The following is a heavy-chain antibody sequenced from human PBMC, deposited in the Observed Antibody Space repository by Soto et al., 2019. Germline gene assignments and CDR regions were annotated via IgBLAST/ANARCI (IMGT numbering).Heavy chain of an antibody. J-gene: IGHJ6*02. V-gene: IGHV4-59*01. CDR3: AKGGGYSSSSRDYYYGMDV. D-gene: IGHD6-6*01. CDR1: GGSISSYY. Sequence: SETLSLTCTVSGGSISSYYWSWIRQPPGKGLEWIGYIYYSGSTNYNPSLKSRVTISVDTSKNQFSLKLSSVTAADTAVYYCAKGGGYSSSSRDYYYGMDVWGQGTTVTVS. CDR2: IYYSGST.